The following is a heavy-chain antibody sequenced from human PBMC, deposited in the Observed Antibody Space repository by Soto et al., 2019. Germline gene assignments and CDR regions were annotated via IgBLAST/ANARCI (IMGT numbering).Heavy chain of an antibody. V-gene: IGHV1-18*01. Sequence: QFQLVQSAAEVKKPGASVKVSCKASGYTLTNYAISWVRQAPGQGPEWMGWINTYNGNSNYAQKFQGRVTMTTDTSTNTAYMELRSLTSDDTAVYYCARDCTGGSCFCIYWGQGTLVTVSS. CDR2: INTYNGNS. CDR3: ARDCTGGSCFCIY. J-gene: IGHJ4*02. CDR1: GYTLTNYA. D-gene: IGHD2-15*01.